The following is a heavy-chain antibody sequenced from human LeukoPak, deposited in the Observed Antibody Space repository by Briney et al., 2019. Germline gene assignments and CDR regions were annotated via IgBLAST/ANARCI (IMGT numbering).Heavy chain of an antibody. CDR3: ARDQGGVAVVP. V-gene: IGHV1-2*02. CDR2: INPNSGGT. D-gene: IGHD6-19*01. J-gene: IGHJ4*02. CDR1: GYTFTGYY. Sequence: ASVKVSCKASGYTFTGYYMHWVRQAPGQGLERMGWINPNSGGTNYAQKFQGRVTMTRDTSISTAYMGLSRLRSDDTAVYYCARDQGGVAVVPWGQGTLVTVSS.